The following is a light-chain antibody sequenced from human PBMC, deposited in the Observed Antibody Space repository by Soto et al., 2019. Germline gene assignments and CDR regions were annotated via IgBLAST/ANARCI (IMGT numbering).Light chain of an antibody. CDR2: AAS. CDR1: QSVTSSY. CDR3: QQYGSSQYT. V-gene: IGKV3-20*01. Sequence: EIVLTQSPGTLSLSPGERVTLSCRASQSVTSSYLAWYQQKRGQAPRLLIYAASSRATGVPDRFSGSGSGTDFTLTISRLEPADFAVYYCQQYGSSQYTFGQGTKLEIK. J-gene: IGKJ2*01.